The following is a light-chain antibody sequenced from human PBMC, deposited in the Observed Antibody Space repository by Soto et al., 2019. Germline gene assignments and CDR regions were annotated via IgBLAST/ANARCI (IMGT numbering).Light chain of an antibody. Sequence: EIVMTQSPATLSVSPGERATLSCRASQSVTTNLAWYQQKPGQAPRLPIYGASTRATGIPARFSGSGSGTEFTLTITSLQSEDFALYYCQQYDNWKTFGQGTNVDFK. CDR1: QSVTTN. CDR3: QQYDNWKT. CDR2: GAS. V-gene: IGKV3-15*01. J-gene: IGKJ1*01.